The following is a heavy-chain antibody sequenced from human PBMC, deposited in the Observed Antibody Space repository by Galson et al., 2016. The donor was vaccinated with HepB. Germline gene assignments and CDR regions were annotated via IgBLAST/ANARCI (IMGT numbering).Heavy chain of an antibody. CDR3: ARGGHDSSGYYFADCYFYSMDV. CDR2: LIPAYHKA. J-gene: IGHJ6*02. D-gene: IGHD3-22*01. Sequence: SVKVSCKASGGTFHTYSITWARQAPGQGLEWMGGLIPAYHKANYAQKFQGRVTITADKSTNTAYMELRSLKSEDTAAYYCARGGHDSSGYYFADCYFYSMDVWGQGTTVTVSS. CDR1: GGTFHTYS. V-gene: IGHV1-69*06.